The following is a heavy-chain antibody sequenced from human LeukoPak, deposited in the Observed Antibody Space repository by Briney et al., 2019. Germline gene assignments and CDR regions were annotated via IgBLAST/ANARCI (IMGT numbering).Heavy chain of an antibody. D-gene: IGHD1-1*01. CDR2: ISAYNGNT. V-gene: IGHV1-18*01. Sequence: ASVKVSCKASGYTFTSYGISWVRQAPGQGLERMGWISAYNGNTNYAQKLQGRVTMTTDTSTSTAYMELRSLRSDDTAVYYCARDRGSDQGWYTFDYWGQGTLVTVSS. CDR3: ARDRGSDQGWYTFDY. CDR1: GYTFTSYG. J-gene: IGHJ4*02.